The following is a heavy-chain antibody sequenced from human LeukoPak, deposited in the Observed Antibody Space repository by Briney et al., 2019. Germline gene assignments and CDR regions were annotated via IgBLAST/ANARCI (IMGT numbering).Heavy chain of an antibody. V-gene: IGHV3-23*01. J-gene: IGHJ4*02. CDR1: GFTFSSYA. CDR2: ISGSGGST. CDR3: AKDRGSGSFSD. Sequence: GGSLRLSCAASGFTFSSYAMSWVRQAPGKGLEWVSAISGSGGSTYYADSVKGRFTISRDNSKNTLYLQMNSLRAEDTAVYYWAKDRGSGSFSDWGQGTLVTVSS. D-gene: IGHD3-10*01.